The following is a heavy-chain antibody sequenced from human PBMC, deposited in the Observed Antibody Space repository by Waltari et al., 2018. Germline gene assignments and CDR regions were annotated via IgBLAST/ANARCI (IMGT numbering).Heavy chain of an antibody. J-gene: IGHJ4*02. V-gene: IGHV3-21*01. Sequence: DVQLVESGGGLVKPGGSLGPSCQASCFMFRIYPMNWVRQAPGKGLEWVSSISTNSQYIYYADSVKGRFTTSRDNAKNSLYLQMNSLRADDTAVYYCARMAQIWGQGTLVTVSS. CDR3: ARMAQI. CDR1: CFMFRIYP. CDR2: ISTNSQYI.